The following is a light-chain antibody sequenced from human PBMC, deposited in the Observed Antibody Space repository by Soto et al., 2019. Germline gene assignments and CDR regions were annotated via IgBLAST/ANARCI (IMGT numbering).Light chain of an antibody. Sequence: DIQMTQSPSSVSSSVGDRVTITCRASQGISSWLAWYQQKPGKAPKLLIYAASSLQSGVPSRFTGSGSGTDFTLTIITLQPEEFASYDSQPRKSYQLTFGGGTKVEIK. J-gene: IGKJ4*01. CDR3: QPRKSYQLT. CDR2: AAS. V-gene: IGKV1-12*01. CDR1: QGISSW.